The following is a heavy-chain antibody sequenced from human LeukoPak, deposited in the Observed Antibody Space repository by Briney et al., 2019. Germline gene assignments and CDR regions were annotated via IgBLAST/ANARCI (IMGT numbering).Heavy chain of an antibody. CDR3: ARVGLLRFLEWPYYYYGMDV. J-gene: IGHJ6*02. CDR1: GGTLSSYA. Sequence: GASVKVSCKASGGTLSSYAISWVRQATGQGLEWMGWMNPNSGNTGYAQKFQGRVTMTRNTSISTAYMELSSLRSEDTAVYYCARVGLLRFLEWPYYYYGMDVWGQGTTVTVSS. CDR2: MNPNSGNT. V-gene: IGHV1-8*02. D-gene: IGHD3-3*01.